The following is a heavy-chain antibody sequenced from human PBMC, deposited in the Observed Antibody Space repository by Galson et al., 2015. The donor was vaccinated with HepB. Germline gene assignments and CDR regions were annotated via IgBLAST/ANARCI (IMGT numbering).Heavy chain of an antibody. J-gene: IGHJ3*02. CDR2: IYYSGST. Sequence: ETLSLTCTVSGGSISSYYWSWIRQPPGKGLEWIGYIYYSGSTNYNPSLKSRVTISVDTSKNQFSLKLSSVTAADTAVYYCARQDSSGRTNDAFDIWGQGTMVTVSS. V-gene: IGHV4-59*08. D-gene: IGHD6-19*01. CDR1: GGSISSYY. CDR3: ARQDSSGRTNDAFDI.